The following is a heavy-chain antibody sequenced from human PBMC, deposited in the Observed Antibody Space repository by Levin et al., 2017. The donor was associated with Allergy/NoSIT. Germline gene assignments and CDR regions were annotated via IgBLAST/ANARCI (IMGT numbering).Heavy chain of an antibody. CDR3: ARDSYYGSGRDNWFDP. CDR2: IYTSGST. CDR1: GGSISSYY. V-gene: IGHV4-4*07. D-gene: IGHD3-10*01. Sequence: SETLSLTCTVSGGSISSYYWSWIRQPAGKGLEWIGRIYTSGSTNYNPSLKSRVTMSVDTSKNQFSLKLSSVTAADTAVYYCARDSYYGSGRDNWFDPWGQGTLVTVSS. J-gene: IGHJ5*02.